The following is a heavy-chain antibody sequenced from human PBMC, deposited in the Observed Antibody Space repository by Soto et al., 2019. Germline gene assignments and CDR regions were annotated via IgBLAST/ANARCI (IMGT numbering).Heavy chain of an antibody. CDR3: ARAFRKEYYYDSSGYYYGFNY. Sequence: GGSLRLSCAASGFTFSSYSMNWVRQAPGKGLEWVSSISSSSSYIYYADSVKGRFTISRDNAKNSLYLQMNSLRAEDTAVYYCARAFRKEYYYDSSGYYYGFNYWGQGTLVTVSS. J-gene: IGHJ4*02. V-gene: IGHV3-21*01. CDR2: ISSSSSYI. CDR1: GFTFSSYS. D-gene: IGHD3-22*01.